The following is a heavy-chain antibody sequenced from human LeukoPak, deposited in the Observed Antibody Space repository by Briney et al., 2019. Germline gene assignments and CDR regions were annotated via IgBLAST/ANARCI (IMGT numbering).Heavy chain of an antibody. J-gene: IGHJ4*02. D-gene: IGHD5-18*01. CDR3: AREAYSSAYYFDY. CDR2: INTNTGNP. CDR1: GYTFTGYY. V-gene: IGHV7-4-1*02. Sequence: GPSVKVSCKASGYTFTGYYMHWVRQAPGQGLGWRGWINTNTGNPSYARGFTGRFVFSLDTSVSTAYLQISSLKAEDTAVYYCAREAYSSAYYFDYWGQGTLVTVSS.